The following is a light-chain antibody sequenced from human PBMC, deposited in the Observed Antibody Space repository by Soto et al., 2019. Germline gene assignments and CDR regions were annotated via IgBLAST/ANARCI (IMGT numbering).Light chain of an antibody. Sequence: EIVMTQSPATLSVSPGERATLSCRASQSVNSNLAWYQQKPGQAPRLLIYGASTRATGVPARFSGSGSGTEFTLPVTSLQSEDFAVYFCQQYNNWQTFGQGTKVEIK. V-gene: IGKV3-15*01. J-gene: IGKJ1*01. CDR1: QSVNSN. CDR3: QQYNNWQT. CDR2: GAS.